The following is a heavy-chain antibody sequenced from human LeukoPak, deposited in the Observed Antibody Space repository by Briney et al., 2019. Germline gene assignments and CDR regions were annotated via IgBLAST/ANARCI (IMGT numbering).Heavy chain of an antibody. Sequence: GGSLRLSCAASGFTFSSYGMHWVRQAPGKGLEWVAVIWYDGSNKYYADSVKGRFTISRDNSKNTLYLQMNSLRAEDTAVYYCWGTTRWYFDYWGQGTLVTVSS. D-gene: IGHD1-7*01. CDR1: GFTFSSYG. V-gene: IGHV3-33*01. J-gene: IGHJ4*02. CDR2: IWYDGSNK. CDR3: WGTTRWYFDY.